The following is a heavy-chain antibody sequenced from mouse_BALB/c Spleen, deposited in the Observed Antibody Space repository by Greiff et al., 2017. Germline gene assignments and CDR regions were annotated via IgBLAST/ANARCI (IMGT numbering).Heavy chain of an antibody. CDR3: GRGYGEMDY. D-gene: IGHD2-2*01. CDR2: INPSTGYT. J-gene: IGHJ4*01. Sequence: VQLQQSGAELAKPGASVKMSCKASGYTFTSYWMHWVKQRPGQGLEWIGYINPSTGYTEYNQKFKDKATLTADKSSSTAHMELLSLTSEDSAVYYCGRGYGEMDYWGQGTSVTVSS. V-gene: IGHV1-7*01. CDR1: GYTFTSYW.